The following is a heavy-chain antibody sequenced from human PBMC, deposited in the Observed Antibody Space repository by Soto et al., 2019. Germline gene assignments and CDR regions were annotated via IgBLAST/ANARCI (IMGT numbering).Heavy chain of an antibody. V-gene: IGHV1-18*04. CDR2: ISAYNGNT. D-gene: IGHD1-26*01. Sequence: ASVKVSCKASGYTFTSYGISCVRQAPGQGLEWMGWISAYNGNTNYAQKLQGRVTMTTDTSTSTAYMELRSLRSDDTAVYYCATHREVGATTSLDYWGQGTLVTVSS. CDR3: ATHREVGATTSLDY. J-gene: IGHJ4*02. CDR1: GYTFTSYG.